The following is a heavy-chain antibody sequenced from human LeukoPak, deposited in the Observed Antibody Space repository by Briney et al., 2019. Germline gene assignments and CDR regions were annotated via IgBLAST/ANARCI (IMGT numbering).Heavy chain of an antibody. J-gene: IGHJ4*02. V-gene: IGHV3-30*02. D-gene: IGHD2/OR15-2a*01. CDR1: GFTFSNYG. CDR2: IQYNGNNK. Sequence: PGGSLRLSCTVSGFTFSNYGMHWVRQAPGKGLEWVAFIQYNGNNKYYADSVKGRFTISKDNSKNTLYLQMNSLRPEDTAVYYCPPLPFLDHFDYWGQGTLVTVSS. CDR3: PPLPFLDHFDY.